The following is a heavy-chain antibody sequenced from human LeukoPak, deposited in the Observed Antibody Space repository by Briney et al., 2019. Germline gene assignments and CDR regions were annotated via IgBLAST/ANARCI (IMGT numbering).Heavy chain of an antibody. CDR1: GYTITDYY. CDR2: IIPNTGGT. D-gene: IGHD2/OR15-2a*01. J-gene: IGHJ2*01. Sequence: GASVKVSCKASGYTITDYYLHWVRHAPGQGLEWMGWIIPNTGGTNYAQKFQDWVTMSSDTSISTAYMELSSLRSDDTAVYYCARGSPSYAQWHFDLWGRGTLVTVSS. CDR3: ARGSPSYAQWHFDL. V-gene: IGHV1-2*04.